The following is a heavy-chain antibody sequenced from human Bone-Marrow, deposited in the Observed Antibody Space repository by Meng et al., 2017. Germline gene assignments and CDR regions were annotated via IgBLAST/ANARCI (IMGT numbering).Heavy chain of an antibody. J-gene: IGHJ3*02. V-gene: IGHV3-43D*03. CDR1: GFTFDDYA. Sequence: LVQSGAVVKIPGGSLRLCCAASGFTFDDYAMHWVRQAPGKGLEWVSLISWDGGSTYYADSVKGRFTISRDNSKNSLYLQMNSLRAEDTALYYCAKDVYSSGWSGAFDIWGQGTMVTVSS. CDR2: ISWDGGST. D-gene: IGHD6-19*01. CDR3: AKDVYSSGWSGAFDI.